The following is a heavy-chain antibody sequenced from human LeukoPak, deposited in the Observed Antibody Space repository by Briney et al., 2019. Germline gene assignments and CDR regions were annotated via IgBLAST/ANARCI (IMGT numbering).Heavy chain of an antibody. Sequence: GGSLRLSCAASGFTFDDYGMSCVRQAPGKGLEWVSGINWNGGSTGYADSVKGRFNISRDNAKNSLYLQMNSLRAEDTALYYCARSYGSGSYYNFDYWGQGTLVTVSS. CDR3: ARSYGSGSYYNFDY. CDR2: INWNGGST. CDR1: GFTFDDYG. J-gene: IGHJ4*02. D-gene: IGHD3-10*01. V-gene: IGHV3-20*04.